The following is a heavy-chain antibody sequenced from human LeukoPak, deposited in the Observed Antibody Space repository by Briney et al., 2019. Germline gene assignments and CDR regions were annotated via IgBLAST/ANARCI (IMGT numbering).Heavy chain of an antibody. Sequence: KPGGSLRLSCAASGFTFSSYSMNWVRQAPGKGLEWVSSISSSSSYIYYADSVKGRFTISRDNAKNSLYLQMNSLRAEDTAVYYCARSRDYRRRSDYWGQGTLVTVSS. J-gene: IGHJ4*02. CDR1: GFTFSSYS. CDR3: ARSRDYRRRSDY. CDR2: ISSSSSYI. D-gene: IGHD5-12*01. V-gene: IGHV3-21*01.